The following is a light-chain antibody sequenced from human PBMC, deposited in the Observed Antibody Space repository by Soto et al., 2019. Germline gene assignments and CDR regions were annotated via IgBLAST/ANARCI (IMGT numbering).Light chain of an antibody. Sequence: EIVLTQSPATLSLSPGERATLSCRASQRVSSYLAWYQQKPGQAPRLLIYDASNRATGIPAWFSGSGSGTDFTLTISSLEPEYFAVYYCQQPLFTFGPGTKVDIK. CDR2: DAS. V-gene: IGKV3-11*01. CDR1: QRVSSY. J-gene: IGKJ3*01. CDR3: QQPLFT.